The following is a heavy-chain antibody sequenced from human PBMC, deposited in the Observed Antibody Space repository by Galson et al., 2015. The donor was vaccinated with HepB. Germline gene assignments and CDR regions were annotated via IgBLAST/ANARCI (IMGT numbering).Heavy chain of an antibody. Sequence: PALVKPTQPLTLTCTFSGFSLSTIGVGVGWIRQPPGKALEWLTLIYWDGDKRYSPSLRSRLTITKDTSKTQVVLTMTNMDPVDTATYYCARYDGHFDYWGQGTLVTVSS. CDR3: ARYDGHFDY. D-gene: IGHD5-12*01. J-gene: IGHJ4*02. CDR1: GFSLSTIGVG. CDR2: IYWDGDK. V-gene: IGHV2-5*02.